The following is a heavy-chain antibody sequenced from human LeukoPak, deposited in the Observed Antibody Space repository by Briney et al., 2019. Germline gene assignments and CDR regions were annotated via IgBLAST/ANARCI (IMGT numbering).Heavy chain of an antibody. D-gene: IGHD4-23*01. CDR1: GGSFSGYY. CDR2: INHSGST. J-gene: IGHJ4*02. CDR3: ARRRDYGGKGYYFDY. Sequence: SETLSLTCAVYGGSFSGYYWSWIRQPPGKGLEWIGEINHSGSTNYNPSLKSRVTIPVDTSKNQFSLKLSSVTAADTAVYYCARRRDYGGKGYYFDYWGQGTLVTVSS. V-gene: IGHV4-34*01.